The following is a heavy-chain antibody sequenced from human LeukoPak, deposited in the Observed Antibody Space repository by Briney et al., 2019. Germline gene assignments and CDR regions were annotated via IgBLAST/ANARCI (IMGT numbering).Heavy chain of an antibody. CDR2: IYTTGST. Sequence: EASETLSLTCTVSGGSISSYYWTWIRQPAGKGLEWIGRIYTTGSTNYNPSLNSRVTMSVDTSKKQFSLKLSSVTAADTAVYYCARQIAVAGKAGLDYWGQGTLVTVSS. D-gene: IGHD6-19*01. J-gene: IGHJ4*02. CDR1: GGSISSYY. V-gene: IGHV4-4*07. CDR3: ARQIAVAGKAGLDY.